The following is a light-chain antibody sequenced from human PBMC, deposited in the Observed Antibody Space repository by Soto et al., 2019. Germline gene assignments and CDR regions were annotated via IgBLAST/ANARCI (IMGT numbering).Light chain of an antibody. CDR3: CSYGGKSLPL. J-gene: IGLJ2*01. V-gene: IGLV2-23*01. Sequence: QSALTQPASVSGSPGQSITISCTGTSSDIGSFNLVSWYHHHPGKAPILIIYEGNTRRPGVSNRFSGSKSGDTASLTISGLQAEDEADYYCCSYGGKSLPLFGGGTKLTVL. CDR1: SSDIGSFNL. CDR2: EGN.